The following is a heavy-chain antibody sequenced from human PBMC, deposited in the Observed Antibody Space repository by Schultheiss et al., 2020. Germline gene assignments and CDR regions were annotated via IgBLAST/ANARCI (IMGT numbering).Heavy chain of an antibody. CDR2: IYHSGST. J-gene: IGHJ5*02. V-gene: IGHV4-38-2*02. Sequence: SETLSLTCAVSGYSISSGYYWGWIRQPPGKGLEWIGSIYHSGSTYYNPSLKSRVTISVDTSKNQFSLKLSSVTAADTAVYYCARDWEVNVVVPAAMLSLNWFDPWGQGTLVTVSS. CDR3: ARDWEVNVVVPAAMLSLNWFDP. CDR1: GYSISSGYY. D-gene: IGHD2-2*01.